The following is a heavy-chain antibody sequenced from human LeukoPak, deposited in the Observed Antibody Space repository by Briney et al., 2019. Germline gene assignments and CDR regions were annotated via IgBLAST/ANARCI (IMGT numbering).Heavy chain of an antibody. J-gene: IGHJ5*02. CDR1: GYTFTSYG. CDR2: ISAYNGNT. V-gene: IGHV1-18*01. CDR3: ARDRWEWPESPFDP. D-gene: IGHD1-26*01. Sequence: GASVKVSCKASGYTFTSYGISWVRQAPGQGLEWMGWISAYNGNTNYAQKLQGRVTMTTDTSTSTAYMELRSLGSDDTAVYYCARDRWEWPESPFDPWGQGTLVTVSS.